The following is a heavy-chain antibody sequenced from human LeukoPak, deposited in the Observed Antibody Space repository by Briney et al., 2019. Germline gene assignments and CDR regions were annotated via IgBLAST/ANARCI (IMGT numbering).Heavy chain of an antibody. CDR2: ISYDGSNK. CDR3: AKDGSITMVRGVRFYWYFAL. D-gene: IGHD3-10*01. V-gene: IGHV3-30*18. Sequence: GGSLRLSCAASGFTFSSYGMHWVRQAPGKGLEWVAGISYDGSNKYYADSVKGRFTISRDKSKNTLYLQMNSLRAEDTAVYYCAKDGSITMVRGVRFYWYFALCGRGTLVTVSS. J-gene: IGHJ2*01. CDR1: GFTFSSYG.